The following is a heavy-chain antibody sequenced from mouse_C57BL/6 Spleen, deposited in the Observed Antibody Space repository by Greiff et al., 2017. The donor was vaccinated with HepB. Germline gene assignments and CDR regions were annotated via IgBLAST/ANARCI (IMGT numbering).Heavy chain of an antibody. CDR3: ARDDYDGGYYFDY. CDR2: ISYDGSN. V-gene: IGHV3-6*01. D-gene: IGHD2-4*01. Sequence: VQLKESGPGLVKPSQSLSLTCSVTGYSITSGYYWNWIRQFPGNKLEWMGYISYDGSNNYNPSLKNRISITRDTSKNQFFLKMNSVTNEDTATYYCARDDYDGGYYFDYWGQGTTLTVSS. CDR1: GYSITSGYY. J-gene: IGHJ2*01.